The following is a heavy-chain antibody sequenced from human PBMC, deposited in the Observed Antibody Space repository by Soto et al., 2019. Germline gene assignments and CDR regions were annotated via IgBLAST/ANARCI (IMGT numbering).Heavy chain of an antibody. Sequence: PGGFLRLSCAAPGFTFSIYAMRWVRHAPGKGLEWVSAISGSGGSTYYADSVKGRFTISRDNSKNTLYLQMNSLRAEDTAVYYCAKDETTGPLLDVWGQGTTVTVSS. CDR1: GFTFSIYA. CDR2: ISGSGGST. J-gene: IGHJ6*02. V-gene: IGHV3-23*01. D-gene: IGHD1-7*01. CDR3: AKDETTGPLLDV.